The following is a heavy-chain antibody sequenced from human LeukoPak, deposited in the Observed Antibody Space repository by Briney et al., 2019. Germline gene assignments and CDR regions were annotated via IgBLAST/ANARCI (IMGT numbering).Heavy chain of an antibody. D-gene: IGHD3-22*01. Sequence: ASVKVSCKASGYTFTSYYMHWVRQAPGQGLKWMGIINPSGGSTSYAQKFQGRVTMTRDTSTSTVYMELSSLRSEDTAVYYCARVGHYYDSSGYPDYWGQGTLVTVSS. V-gene: IGHV1-46*01. J-gene: IGHJ4*02. CDR3: ARVGHYYDSSGYPDY. CDR2: INPSGGST. CDR1: GYTFTSYY.